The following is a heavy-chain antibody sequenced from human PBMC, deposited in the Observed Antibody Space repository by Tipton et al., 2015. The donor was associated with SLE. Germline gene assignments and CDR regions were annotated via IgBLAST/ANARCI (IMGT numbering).Heavy chain of an antibody. CDR1: GFTFTSYG. V-gene: IGHV3-30*02. Sequence: SLRLSCAASGFTFTSYGMHWVRQAPGKGLEWVAFIRSDGTDKYYADSVKGRFTISRDNSQKTVYLQMNSLRAEDTAVYFCAKDHSSNSYFYYGMDVWGQGTTVTVSS. J-gene: IGHJ6*02. CDR2: IRSDGTDK. CDR3: AKDHSSNSYFYYGMDV. D-gene: IGHD6-13*01.